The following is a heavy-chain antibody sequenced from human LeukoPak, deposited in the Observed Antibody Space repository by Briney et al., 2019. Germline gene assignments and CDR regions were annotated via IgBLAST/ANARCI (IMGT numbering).Heavy chain of an antibody. CDR3: ARTRTYPFDY. CDR2: IYYSGST. Sequence: SETLSLTCTVSGGSISSSSYYWGWIRQPPGKGLEWIGSIYYSGSTYYNPSLKSRVTISVDTSKNQFSLKLSSVTAADTAVYYCARTRTYPFDYWGQGTLVTVSS. J-gene: IGHJ4*02. CDR1: GGSISSSSYY. V-gene: IGHV4-39*01.